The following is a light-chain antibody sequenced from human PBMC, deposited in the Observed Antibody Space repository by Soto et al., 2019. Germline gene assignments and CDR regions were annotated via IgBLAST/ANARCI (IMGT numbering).Light chain of an antibody. CDR1: QSVSNNY. CDR3: QQYGSSGT. J-gene: IGKJ1*01. V-gene: IGKV3-20*01. CDR2: GAS. Sequence: ELVLTQSPGTLSLSPGERATLSCRASQSVSNNYLAWYQQKPGQAPRLLIYGASNRATGIPDRFSGSGSGTEFTLTISRLDPEDSAVDYCQQYGSSGTFGQGTKVDIK.